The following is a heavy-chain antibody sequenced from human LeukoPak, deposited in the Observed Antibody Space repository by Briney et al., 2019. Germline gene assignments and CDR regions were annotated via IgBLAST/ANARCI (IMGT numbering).Heavy chain of an antibody. CDR1: GFTFSSYG. CDR3: AKQDSSGYYWVYYYYGMDV. V-gene: IGHV3-30*18. Sequence: PGRSLRLSCAASGFTFSSYGMHWVRQAPGKGLEWVAVISYDGSNKYYADSVKGRFTISRDNSKNTLYLQMNSLRAEDTAVYYCAKQDSSGYYWVYYYYGMDVWGQGTTVTVSS. D-gene: IGHD3-22*01. CDR2: ISYDGSNK. J-gene: IGHJ6*02.